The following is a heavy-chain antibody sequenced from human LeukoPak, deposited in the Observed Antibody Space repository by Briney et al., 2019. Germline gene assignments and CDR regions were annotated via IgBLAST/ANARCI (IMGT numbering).Heavy chain of an antibody. CDR2: ISYDGSNK. CDR3: ARDRAAPGRFDY. D-gene: IGHD6-13*01. V-gene: IGHV3-30-3*01. Sequence: GGSLRLSCAASGFTFSSYAMHWVRQAPGKGLEWVAVISYDGSNKYYADSVKGRFTISRDTSKNTLYLQMNSLRAEDTAVYYCARDRAAPGRFDYWGQGTLVTVSS. CDR1: GFTFSSYA. J-gene: IGHJ4*02.